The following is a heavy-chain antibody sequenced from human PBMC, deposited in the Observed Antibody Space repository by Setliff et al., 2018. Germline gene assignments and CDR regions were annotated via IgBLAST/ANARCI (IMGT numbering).Heavy chain of an antibody. D-gene: IGHD2-15*01. CDR1: GGSISSYY. CDR3: ARGCSSGSCYPHDVFAI. V-gene: IGHV4-59*01. J-gene: IGHJ3*02. Sequence: SETLSLTCTVSGGSISSYYWSWIRQPPGKGLEWIGYINYSGSTNYNPSLKSRVTISEDMSKNQFSLKVSSVTAADTAVYFCARGCSSGSCYPHDVFAIWGQGTMVTVSS. CDR2: INYSGST.